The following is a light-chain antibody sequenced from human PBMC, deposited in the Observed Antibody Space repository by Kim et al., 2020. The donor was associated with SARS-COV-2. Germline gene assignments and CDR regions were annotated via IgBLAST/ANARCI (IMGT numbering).Light chain of an antibody. Sequence: GDRVTITRRRSRSINNWLASYQQKKGRVPKLLIYDVSSLESGVPSRCSGSGYRTEFTLTITSLQPVDFVTHYSQEYNTYSRTFGQGTKVDI. V-gene: IGKV1-5*01. CDR1: RSINNW. J-gene: IGKJ1*01. CDR2: DVS. CDR3: QEYNTYSRT.